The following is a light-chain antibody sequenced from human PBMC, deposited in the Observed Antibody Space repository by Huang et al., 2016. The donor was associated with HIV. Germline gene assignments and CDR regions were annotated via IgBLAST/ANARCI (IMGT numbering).Light chain of an antibody. Sequence: EIVMTQSPATLSVSPGERATLSGRASQRVGSNLAWYQQTPGQAPRLLIYGASTRATDIPARFSGSGSGTEFTLTITSLQSEDFAVYYCQQSNAWPWTFGQGTKVEIK. CDR2: GAS. CDR1: QRVGSN. V-gene: IGKV3-15*01. CDR3: QQSNAWPWT. J-gene: IGKJ1*01.